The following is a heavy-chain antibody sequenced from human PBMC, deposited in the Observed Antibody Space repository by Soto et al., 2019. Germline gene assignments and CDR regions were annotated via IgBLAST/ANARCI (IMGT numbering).Heavy chain of an antibody. CDR2: IYYSGST. D-gene: IGHD4-17*01. CDR1: GGSISSYY. Sequence: QVQLQESGPGLVKPSETLSLTCTVSGGSISSYYWSWIRQPPGKGLEWIGYIYYSGSTNYNPSLKSRVTISVDTSKNQFSLKLSSVTAADTAVYYCARDKADYGDSAEDFQHWGQGTLVTVSS. V-gene: IGHV4-59*01. CDR3: ARDKADYGDSAEDFQH. J-gene: IGHJ1*01.